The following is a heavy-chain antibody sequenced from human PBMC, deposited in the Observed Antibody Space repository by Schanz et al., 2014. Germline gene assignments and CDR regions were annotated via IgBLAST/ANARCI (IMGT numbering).Heavy chain of an antibody. V-gene: IGHV3-11*05. Sequence: VELVESGGGLVQPGGSLRLSCAASGFSFSDHAMDWVRQAAGKGLEWISFINTGSNYINYADSVKGRFTISRDNTKNSLFLQMNSLRAGDAAVYFCAKGRFGELSAFDIWGQGTMVTVSS. D-gene: IGHD3-10*01. CDR1: GFSFSDHA. CDR2: INTGSNYI. J-gene: IGHJ3*02. CDR3: AKGRFGELSAFDI.